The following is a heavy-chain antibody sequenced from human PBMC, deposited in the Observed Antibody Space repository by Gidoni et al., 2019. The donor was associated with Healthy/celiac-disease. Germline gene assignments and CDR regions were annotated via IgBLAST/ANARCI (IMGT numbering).Heavy chain of an antibody. Sequence: EVQLVESGGGLVQPGRSLRLSCAASGFTFDDYAMHWVRQAPGKCLEWVSGISWNSGSIGYADSVKGRFTISRDNAKNSLYLQMNSLRAEDTALYYCAKEYGDGAPFDYWGQGTLVTVSS. CDR2: ISWNSGSI. CDR1: GFTFDDYA. J-gene: IGHJ4*02. CDR3: AKEYGDGAPFDY. D-gene: IGHD4-17*01. V-gene: IGHV3-9*01.